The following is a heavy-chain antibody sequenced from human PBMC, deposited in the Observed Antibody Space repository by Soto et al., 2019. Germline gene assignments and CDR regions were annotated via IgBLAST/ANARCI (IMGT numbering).Heavy chain of an antibody. CDR3: AALYYYDSSAYYTGDY. D-gene: IGHD3-22*01. J-gene: IGHJ4*02. Sequence: GGSLRLSCAASGFTVSSNYMSWVRQAPGKGLEWVSVIYSGGSTYYADSVKGRLTISRDNSKNTLYLQMNSLRAEDTAVYYCAALYYYDSSAYYTGDYWGQGTLVTVSS. CDR2: IYSGGST. V-gene: IGHV3-53*01. CDR1: GFTVSSNY.